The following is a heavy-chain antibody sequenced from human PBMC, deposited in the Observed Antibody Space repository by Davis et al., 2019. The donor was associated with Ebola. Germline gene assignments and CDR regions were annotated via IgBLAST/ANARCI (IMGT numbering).Heavy chain of an antibody. J-gene: IGHJ5*02. CDR2: ISGSGGST. Sequence: GESLKISCAASGFPFSIYTMNWVRQAPGKGLEWVSAISGSGGSTYYADSVKGRFTISRDNSKNTLYLQMNSLRAEDTAVYYCAKHWGVWGSYRYYSWFDPWGQGTLVTVSS. V-gene: IGHV3-23*01. D-gene: IGHD3-16*02. CDR3: AKHWGVWGSYRYYSWFDP. CDR1: GFPFSIYT.